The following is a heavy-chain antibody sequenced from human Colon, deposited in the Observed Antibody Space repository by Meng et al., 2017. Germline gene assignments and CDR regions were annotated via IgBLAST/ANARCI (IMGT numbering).Heavy chain of an antibody. CDR1: GGSVSSGDYY. D-gene: IGHD2-21*02. CDR3: ARVNGDFDEAWFDP. Sequence: GQLQASGPGLVRPSENLSLTCPVSGGSVSSGDYYWSWIRQPPGKGLEWLGYVYYTGNTNYNPSLKNRVTISLDTSNNQFSLKLTSMTAADAAIYYCARVNGDFDEAWFDPWGQGTLVTVSS. CDR2: VYYTGNT. J-gene: IGHJ5*02. V-gene: IGHV4-61*08.